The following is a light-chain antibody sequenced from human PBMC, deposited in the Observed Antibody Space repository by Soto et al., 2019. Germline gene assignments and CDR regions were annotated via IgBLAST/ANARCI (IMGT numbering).Light chain of an antibody. CDR1: SSDVGGYNY. CDR3: SSYTSSSTLV. J-gene: IGLJ2*01. Sequence: QSALTQPASVSGSPGQSITISCTGTSSDVGGYNYVSWYQQHPGKAPKLMIYEVSNRPSGVSNRFSGSKSGNTASVTISGLQAEDEADYYCSSYTSSSTLVFGGGTNVTVL. V-gene: IGLV2-14*01. CDR2: EVS.